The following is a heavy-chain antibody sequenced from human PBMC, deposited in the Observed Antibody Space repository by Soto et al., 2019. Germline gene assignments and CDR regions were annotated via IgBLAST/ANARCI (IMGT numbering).Heavy chain of an antibody. Sequence: ESGGGVVQPGRSLRLSCAASGFTFSSYAMHWVRQAPGKGLEWVAVISYDGSNKYYADSVKGRFTISRDNSKNTLYLQMNSLRAEDTAVYYCARGAIRYCSSTSCYWFDPWGQGTLVTVSS. CDR3: ARGAIRYCSSTSCYWFDP. J-gene: IGHJ5*02. CDR2: ISYDGSNK. CDR1: GFTFSSYA. D-gene: IGHD2-2*01. V-gene: IGHV3-30-3*01.